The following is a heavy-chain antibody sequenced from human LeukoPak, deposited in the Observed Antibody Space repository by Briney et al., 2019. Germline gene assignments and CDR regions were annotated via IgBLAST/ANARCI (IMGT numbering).Heavy chain of an antibody. CDR1: GGSISGYY. D-gene: IGHD3-10*01. Sequence: SETLSLTCTVSGGSISGYYWTWIRQPPGKGLEWIGYIYYSVTTNYNPSLKSRVTISVDTSKNQFSLKLSSVTAADTAVYYCARRAMARGVKEYYLDYWGQGTLVTVSS. CDR3: ARRAMARGVKEYYLDY. J-gene: IGHJ4*02. CDR2: IYYSVTT. V-gene: IGHV4-59*01.